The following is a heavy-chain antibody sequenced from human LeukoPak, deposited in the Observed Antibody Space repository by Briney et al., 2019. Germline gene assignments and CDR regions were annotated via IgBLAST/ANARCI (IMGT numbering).Heavy chain of an antibody. J-gene: IGHJ4*02. CDR3: AKELAVYGSGSLSFDY. D-gene: IGHD3-10*01. V-gene: IGHV3-30*18. CDR2: ISYDGSNK. Sequence: SGGSLRPSCAASGFTFSSFGMPWVRQAPGKGLEWVAFISYDGSNKYYADSVKGRFTFSRDNSKNTLYLQMNSLRAEDTAVYHCAKELAVYGSGSLSFDYWGQGTLVTVSS. CDR1: GFTFSSFG.